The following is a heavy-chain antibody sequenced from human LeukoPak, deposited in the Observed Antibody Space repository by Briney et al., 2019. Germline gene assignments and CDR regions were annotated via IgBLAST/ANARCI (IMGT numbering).Heavy chain of an antibody. V-gene: IGHV1-2*02. D-gene: IGHD3-22*01. CDR1: GYTFTGYY. Sequence: GASVKVSCKASGYTFTGYYMHWVRQAPGQGLEWMGWINPNSGGTNYAQKFQGRVTMTRDTSISTAYMELSSLRSEDTAVYYCARADSYYYDSSGRYYFDYWGQGTLVTVSS. CDR2: INPNSGGT. J-gene: IGHJ4*02. CDR3: ARADSYYYDSSGRYYFDY.